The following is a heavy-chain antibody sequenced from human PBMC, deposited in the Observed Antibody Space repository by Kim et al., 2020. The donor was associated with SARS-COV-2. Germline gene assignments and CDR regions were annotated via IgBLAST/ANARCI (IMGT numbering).Heavy chain of an antibody. Sequence: ASVKVSCKASGYTFTSYAMHWVRQAPGQRLEWMGWINAGNGNTKYSQKFQGRVTITRDTSASTAYMELSSLRSEDTAVYYCARALIPLSGIAVAGAFDYWGQGTLVTVSS. CDR1: GYTFTSYA. J-gene: IGHJ4*02. CDR2: INAGNGNT. V-gene: IGHV1-3*01. CDR3: ARALIPLSGIAVAGAFDY. D-gene: IGHD6-19*01.